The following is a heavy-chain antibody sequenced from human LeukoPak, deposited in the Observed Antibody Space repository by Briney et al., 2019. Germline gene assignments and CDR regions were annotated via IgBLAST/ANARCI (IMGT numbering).Heavy chain of an antibody. CDR2: INPSGGST. V-gene: IGHV1-46*01. CDR3: ARVHQGEQILDY. Sequence: ASVKVSCKASGYTFTSYYMHWVRQAPGQGLEWMGIINPSGGSTSYAQKFQGRVTMTRDTSMSTVYMELSSLRSEDTAVYYCARVHQGEQILDYWGQGTLVTVSS. CDR1: GYTFTSYY. J-gene: IGHJ4*02. D-gene: IGHD1/OR15-1a*01.